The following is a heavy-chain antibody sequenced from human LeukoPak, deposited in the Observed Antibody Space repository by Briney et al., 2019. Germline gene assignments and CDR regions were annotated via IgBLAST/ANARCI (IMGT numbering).Heavy chain of an antibody. Sequence: GASVKVSCKASGYTFTGYYMHWVRQAPGQGLQWMGWINPNSGYTNYAQTFQGRVTMTRDTSISTAYMELSRLRSDDTAVYYCARGDYYDSLDPWGQGTLVTVSS. V-gene: IGHV1-2*02. J-gene: IGHJ5*02. CDR1: GYTFTGYY. CDR2: INPNSGYT. D-gene: IGHD3-22*01. CDR3: ARGDYYDSLDP.